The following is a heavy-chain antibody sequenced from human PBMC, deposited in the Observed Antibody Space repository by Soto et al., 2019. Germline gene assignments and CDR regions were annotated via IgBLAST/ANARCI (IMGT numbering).Heavy chain of an antibody. V-gene: IGHV5-51*01. CDR2: IYPGDSDT. CDR1: GYSFTSYW. Sequence: GESLKISCKGSGYSFTSYWIGWVRQMPGKGLEWMGIIYPGDSDTRYSPSFQGQVTISADKSISTAYLQWSSLKASDTAMYYCARWSPGSDYCTTGVCDAFDIWGQRTMVTVSS. J-gene: IGHJ3*02. CDR3: ARWSPGSDYCTTGVCDAFDI. D-gene: IGHD2-8*01.